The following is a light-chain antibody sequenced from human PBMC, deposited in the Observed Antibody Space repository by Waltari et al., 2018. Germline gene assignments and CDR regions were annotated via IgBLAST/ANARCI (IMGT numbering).Light chain of an antibody. V-gene: IGKV3-11*01. CDR3: QQRSNWPPLT. CDR1: QSVSSY. J-gene: IGKJ4*01. Sequence: EIVLTQSPATLSLSPGERATLSRRASQSVSSYLGWYQQKPGQAPRLLIYEASNRATGIPPRFSGSGSGTDFTLTISSLEPEDFAVYYCQQRSNWPPLTFGGGTKVEIK. CDR2: EAS.